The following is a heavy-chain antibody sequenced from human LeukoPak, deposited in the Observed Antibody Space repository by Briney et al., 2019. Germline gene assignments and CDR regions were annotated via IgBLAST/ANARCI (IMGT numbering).Heavy chain of an antibody. V-gene: IGHV1-8*01. CDR1: GYTFTSYD. CDR2: MNPKSGNT. D-gene: IGHD3-3*01. J-gene: IGHJ6*03. CDR3: ARGPEYYDFWGMDV. Sequence: GASVKVSYKASGYTFTSYDINWVRQATGQGLEWMGWMNPKSGNTGYAQKFQGRVTITRNTSISTAYMELSSLRSEDTAVYYCARGPEYYDFWGMDVWGKGTTVTVSS.